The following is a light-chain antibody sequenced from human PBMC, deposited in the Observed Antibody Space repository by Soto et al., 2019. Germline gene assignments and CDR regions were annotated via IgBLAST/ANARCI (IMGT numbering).Light chain of an antibody. CDR2: WAS. V-gene: IGKV4-1*01. CDR1: QSVLYSSNNKNY. J-gene: IGKJ2*01. Sequence: DIVMTQSPDSLAVSLGERATINCKSSQSVLYSSNNKNYLAWYQQKPGQTPKLLIYWASTRESGVPDRFSGSGSGPDFTLNISSLQAEDVAVYYCQQYYSTPQTFGQGTKLEIK. CDR3: QQYYSTPQT.